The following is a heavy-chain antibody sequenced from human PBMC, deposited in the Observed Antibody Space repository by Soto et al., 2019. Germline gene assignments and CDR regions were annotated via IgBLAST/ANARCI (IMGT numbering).Heavy chain of an antibody. D-gene: IGHD5-18*01. V-gene: IGHV3-9*01. J-gene: IGHJ2*01. CDR1: GFTFDDYA. Sequence: EVQLVESGGGLVQPGRSLRLSCAASGFTFDDYAMHWVRQAPGKGLEWVSGISWNSGSIGYADSMKGRFTISRDNAKNSLYLQMNGLRAEDTALYYCAKGGPWIQLWGGWYFDLWGRGTLVTVSS. CDR3: AKGGPWIQLWGGWYFDL. CDR2: ISWNSGSI.